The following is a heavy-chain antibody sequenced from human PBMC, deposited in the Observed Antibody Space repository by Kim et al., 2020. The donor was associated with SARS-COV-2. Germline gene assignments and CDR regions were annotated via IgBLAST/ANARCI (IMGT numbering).Heavy chain of an antibody. V-gene: IGHV1-69*13. Sequence: SVKVSCKASGGTFSSYAISWVRQAPGQGLEWMGGIIPIFGTANYAQKFQGRVTITADESTSTAYMELSSLRSEDTAVYYCARGAGTMVRGVIKNYYGMDVWGQGTTVTVSS. D-gene: IGHD3-10*01. CDR1: GGTFSSYA. J-gene: IGHJ6*02. CDR3: ARGAGTMVRGVIKNYYGMDV. CDR2: IIPIFGTA.